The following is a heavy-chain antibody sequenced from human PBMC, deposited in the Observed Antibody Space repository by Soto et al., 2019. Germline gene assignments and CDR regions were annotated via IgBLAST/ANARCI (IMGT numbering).Heavy chain of an antibody. Sequence: QVQLVQSGAEVKKPGSSVKVSCKASGGTFSSYTISWVRQAPGQGLEWMGRIIPILGIANYAQKFQGRVTITAANATSTAYMGLTSLRSADTAVYYCASDTHGSSSSWYDYWYFDLWGRGTLVTVSS. CDR2: IIPILGIA. CDR3: ASDTHGSSSSWYDYWYFDL. V-gene: IGHV1-69*02. CDR1: GGTFSSYT. D-gene: IGHD6-13*01. J-gene: IGHJ2*01.